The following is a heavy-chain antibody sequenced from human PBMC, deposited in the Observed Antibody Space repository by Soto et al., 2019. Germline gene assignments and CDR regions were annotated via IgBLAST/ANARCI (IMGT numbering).Heavy chain of an antibody. CDR3: AKNSWFDP. Sequence: GGSLRLSCAASGFAFSTYAMSWVRQAPGKGLEWVSGIRGNGGSTHYADSVKGRFTISRDNSKNTLYLQMNSLRAEDTAVYYCAKNSWFDPWGQGTLVTVSS. CDR2: IRGNGGST. V-gene: IGHV3-23*01. CDR1: GFAFSTYA. J-gene: IGHJ5*02.